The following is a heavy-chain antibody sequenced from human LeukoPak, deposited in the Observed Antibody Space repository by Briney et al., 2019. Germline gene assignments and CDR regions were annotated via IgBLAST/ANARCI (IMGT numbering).Heavy chain of an antibody. V-gene: IGHV4-4*02. CDR2: IYHSGST. CDR3: ARGGISIVALDY. CDR1: GGFISSGNW. D-gene: IGHD6-13*01. Sequence: SGTLSLTCAVSGGFISSGNWWSWVRQPPGEGLEWIGEIYHSGSTNYNPSLKSRVTISVDKSKNQFSLKLSSVTAADTAVYYCARGGISIVALDYWGQGTLVTVSS. J-gene: IGHJ4*02.